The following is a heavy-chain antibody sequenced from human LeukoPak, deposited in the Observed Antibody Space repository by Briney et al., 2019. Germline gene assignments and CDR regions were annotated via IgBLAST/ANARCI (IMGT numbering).Heavy chain of an antibody. CDR1: GFTFSSYS. Sequence: GGSLRLSCAASGFTFSSYSMNWVRQAPGKGLEWVSSISSSSSYIYYADSVKGRFTISRDNAKNSLYLQMNSPRAEDTAVYYCARDRTSGCSGGSCYNGGFDYWGQGTLVTVSS. J-gene: IGHJ4*02. CDR2: ISSSSSYI. D-gene: IGHD2-15*01. CDR3: ARDRTSGCSGGSCYNGGFDY. V-gene: IGHV3-21*01.